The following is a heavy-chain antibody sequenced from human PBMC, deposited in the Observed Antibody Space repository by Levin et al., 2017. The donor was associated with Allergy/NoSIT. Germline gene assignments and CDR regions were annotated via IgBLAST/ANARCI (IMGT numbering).Heavy chain of an antibody. CDR2: IKQDGSDK. V-gene: IGHV3-7*01. CDR1: GFTFSDSW. D-gene: IGHD2-21*01. CDR3: ARAPRLYGDSTFYDQMLDP. Sequence: GESLKISCEASGFTFSDSWINWVRQAPGKGLEWVANIKQDGSDKKYVDSVKGRFTISRDNAKNSVFLQMSSLRVEDTAVYYCARAPRLYGDSTFYDQMLDPWGQGTLVTVSS. J-gene: IGHJ5*02.